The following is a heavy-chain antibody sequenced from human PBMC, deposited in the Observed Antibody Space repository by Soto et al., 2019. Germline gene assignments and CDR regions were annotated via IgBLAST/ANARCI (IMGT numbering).Heavy chain of an antibody. V-gene: IGHV5-10-1*01. D-gene: IGHD3-22*01. CDR2: IDPSDSYT. J-gene: IGHJ6*02. CDR3: AGDYYDSSGCSPGDYYYGMDV. Sequence: PGASLKSSCKCSGYSFTSYWMSWVLQMPGKGLKWMGRIDPSDSYTNYSPSFQGHVTISADKSISTAYLQWSSLKASDTAMYYCAGDYYDSSGCSPGDYYYGMDVWGQGTTVTVSS. CDR1: GYSFTSYW.